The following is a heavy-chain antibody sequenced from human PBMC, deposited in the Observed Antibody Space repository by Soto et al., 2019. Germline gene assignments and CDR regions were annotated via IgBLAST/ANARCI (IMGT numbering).Heavy chain of an antibody. V-gene: IGHV1-69*01. D-gene: IGHD2-21*01. CDR1: GGTFSSYA. CDR3: ARNFYYQPMDV. CDR2: ITPIFGTA. J-gene: IGHJ6*01. Sequence: SVKGSWNSSGGTFSSYAISWVRQAPGQGLEWMGGITPIFGTANYAQKFQGRVTITADESTSTAYMELSSLRSEDTAVYYCARNFYYQPMDVWGQGTTVTVSS.